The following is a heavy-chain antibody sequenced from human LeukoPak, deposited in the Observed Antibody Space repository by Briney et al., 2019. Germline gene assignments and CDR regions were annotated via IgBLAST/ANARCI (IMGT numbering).Heavy chain of an antibody. CDR2: IYSGCSA. CDR1: GFSVSSSY. J-gene: IGHJ4*02. V-gene: IGHV3-66*01. D-gene: IGHD3-22*01. CDR3: ARDGKDSSGYYFGDY. Sequence: GGSLRLSCVASGFSVSSSYMSWVRQAPGKGLEGVSVIYSGCSATYADSVKGRFTISRDNSRNTLYLQMNSLRVEDTAVYYCARDGKDSSGYYFGDYRGQGNLVTVSS.